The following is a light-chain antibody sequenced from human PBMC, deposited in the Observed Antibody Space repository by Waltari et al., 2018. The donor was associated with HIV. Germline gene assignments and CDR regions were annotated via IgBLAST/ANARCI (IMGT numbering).Light chain of an antibody. CDR3: QQYNSYPVT. V-gene: IGKV1-5*03. CDR1: QSISSW. Sequence: DIQMTQAHSTLSASIGDRVTIPCRASQSISSWLAWYQQKPGKAPKLLIYKASSLESGVPSRFSGSRSGTEVTLTISSLQPDDFATYYCQQYNSYPVTFGQGTKLEIK. CDR2: KAS. J-gene: IGKJ2*01.